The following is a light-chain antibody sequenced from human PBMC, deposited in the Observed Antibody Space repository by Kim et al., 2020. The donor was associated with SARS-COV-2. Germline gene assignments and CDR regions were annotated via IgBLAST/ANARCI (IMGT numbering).Light chain of an antibody. J-gene: IGLJ3*02. Sequence: APGKTARSTCGGNNMGRKRVHWYQQKPGQAPVLVIYYESDRPSGIPERFSGSNSGNTATLTISRVEAGDEADYYCQVWDSSSDHRVFGGGTQLTVL. CDR2: YES. CDR3: QVWDSSSDHRV. V-gene: IGLV3-21*04. CDR1: NMGRKR.